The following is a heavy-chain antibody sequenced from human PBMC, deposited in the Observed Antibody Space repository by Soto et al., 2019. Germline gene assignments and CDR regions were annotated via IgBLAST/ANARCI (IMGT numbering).Heavy chain of an antibody. Sequence: HPGGSLRLSCAASGFTFSSYWMSWVRQAPGKGLEWVANIKQDGSEKYYVDSVKGRFTISRDNAKNSLYLQMNSLRAEDTAVYYCARDALRYFDWLLSGFDYWGQGTLVTVSS. V-gene: IGHV3-7*05. CDR1: GFTFSSYW. J-gene: IGHJ4*02. CDR3: ARDALRYFDWLLSGFDY. D-gene: IGHD3-9*01. CDR2: IKQDGSEK.